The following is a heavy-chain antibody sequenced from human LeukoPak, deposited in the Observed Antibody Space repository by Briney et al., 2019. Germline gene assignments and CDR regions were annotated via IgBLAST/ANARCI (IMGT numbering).Heavy chain of an antibody. CDR3: ARAIQYNWNRSDNWFDP. V-gene: IGHV1-18*01. CDR2: ISAYNGNT. Sequence: GASVKVSCKASGYTFTSYGISWVRQAPGQGPEWMGWISAYNGNTNYAQKLQGRVTMTTDTSTSTAYMELRSLRSDDTAVYYCARAIQYNWNRSDNWFDPWGQGTLVTVSS. D-gene: IGHD1/OR15-1a*01. CDR1: GYTFTSYG. J-gene: IGHJ5*02.